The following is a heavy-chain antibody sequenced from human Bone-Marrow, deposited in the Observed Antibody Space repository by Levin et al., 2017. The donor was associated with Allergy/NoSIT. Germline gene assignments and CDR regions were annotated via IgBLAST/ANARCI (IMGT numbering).Heavy chain of an antibody. CDR3: AREVEATLEIYYFDS. D-gene: IGHD5-24*01. Sequence: ASVKVSCKASNYTFVRYVINWVRQAPGQGLEWVGWINPYNEKTNYAQNFQGRVSMTVDTSTTTAHMELRSLRSDDTAVYYCAREVEATLEIYYFDSWGQGTLVTVSS. CDR2: INPYNEKT. CDR1: NYTFVRYV. J-gene: IGHJ4*02. V-gene: IGHV1-18*01.